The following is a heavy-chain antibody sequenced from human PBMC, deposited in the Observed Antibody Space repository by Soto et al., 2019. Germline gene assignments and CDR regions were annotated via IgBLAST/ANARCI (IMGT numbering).Heavy chain of an antibody. J-gene: IGHJ6*02. CDR3: ARGDPYCSSTSCYTYYGMDV. D-gene: IGHD2-2*02. V-gene: IGHV3-21*01. Sequence: GGSLRLSCAASGLTFSSYSMNWVRQAPGKGLEWVSSISSSSSYIYYADSVKGRFTISRDNAKNSLYLQMNSLRAEDTAVYYCARGDPYCSSTSCYTYYGMDVWGQGTTVTVSS. CDR1: GLTFSSYS. CDR2: ISSSSSYI.